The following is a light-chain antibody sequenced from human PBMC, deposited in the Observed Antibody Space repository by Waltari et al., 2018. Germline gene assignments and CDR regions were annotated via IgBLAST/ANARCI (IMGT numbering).Light chain of an antibody. CDR3: QQYYSFPLT. V-gene: IGKV4-1*01. CDR1: QSVLYSSNNKNF. J-gene: IGKJ4*01. Sequence: DIVMTQSPDSLAVSLGERATINCKSSQSVLYSSNNKNFLAWYQQKPGQPPKPLIHWASIRESGVPDRFGGSGSGADFTLTISSLQAEDVAVYYCQQYYSFPLTFGGGTKVEIK. CDR2: WAS.